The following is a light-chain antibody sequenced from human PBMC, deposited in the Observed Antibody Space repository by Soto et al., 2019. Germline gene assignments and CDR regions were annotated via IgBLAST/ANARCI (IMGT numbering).Light chain of an antibody. J-gene: IGLJ7*01. CDR3: QTWGTGIAV. Sequence: QPVLTQSPSASASLGASVKLTCTVSSGYSSYAIAWHQQQPEKGPRYLMKLNSDGSHSKGDGIPDRFSGFSSGAERYLTISSLQSEDEADYYCQTWGTGIAVFGGGTQLTVL. CDR2: LNSDGSH. V-gene: IGLV4-69*01. CDR1: SGYSSYA.